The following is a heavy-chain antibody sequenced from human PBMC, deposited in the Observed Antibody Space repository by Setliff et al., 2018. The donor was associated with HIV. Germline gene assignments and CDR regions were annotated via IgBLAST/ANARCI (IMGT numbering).Heavy chain of an antibody. CDR1: GFPFSDYA. V-gene: IGHV3-23*01. J-gene: IGHJ6*03. D-gene: IGHD4-17*01. CDR2: ISSGGGT. CDR3: AREIRAGDYPPYNYYFYMDV. Sequence: LRLSCAASGFPFSDYAMSWVRQAPGKGLEWVSAISSGGGTYYADFVKGRFTISRDNSKNTLYLQMNSLRAEDTALYYCAREIRAGDYPPYNYYFYMDVWGKGTTVTVSS.